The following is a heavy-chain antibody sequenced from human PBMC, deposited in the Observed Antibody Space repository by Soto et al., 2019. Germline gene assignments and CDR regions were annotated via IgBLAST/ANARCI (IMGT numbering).Heavy chain of an antibody. J-gene: IGHJ4*02. CDR1: GYTFTSYG. V-gene: IGHV1-18*01. D-gene: IGHD2-2*01. CDR2: ISAYNGNT. Sequence: ASVKVSCKASGYTFTSYGISWVRQAPGQGLEWMGWISAYNGNTNYAQKLQGRVTMTTDTSTSTAYMELRSLRSDDTAVYYCARLNEYCSSTSCYDYWGQGTLVTVSS. CDR3: ARLNEYCSSTSCYDY.